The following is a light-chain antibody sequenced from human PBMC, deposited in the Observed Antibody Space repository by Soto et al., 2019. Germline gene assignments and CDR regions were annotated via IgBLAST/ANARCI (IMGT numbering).Light chain of an antibody. V-gene: IGKV3-20*01. CDR2: GAS. CDR3: QQYNSWPIT. Sequence: EIVLTQSPGTLSLSPGERATLSCRASQSVSSNLAWYQQKPGQAPRLIIHGASSRATGVPDRITGSGSGTDFTLSISRLEPEDFAVYYCQQYNSWPITFGQGTRLEIK. CDR1: QSVSSN. J-gene: IGKJ5*01.